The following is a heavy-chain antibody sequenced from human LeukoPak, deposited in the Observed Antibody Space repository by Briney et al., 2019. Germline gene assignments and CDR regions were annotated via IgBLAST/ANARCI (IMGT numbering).Heavy chain of an antibody. CDR1: GFTFSSYA. D-gene: IGHD1-14*01. V-gene: IGHV3-30*04. CDR3: GGDHNGYFRH. CDR2: ISYDGSNK. Sequence: PGRSLRLSCAASGFTFSSYAMHWVRQAPGKGLEWVAVISYDGSNKYYADSVKGRFTISRDNSKNTLYLQMNSQRAEDTAVYYCGGDHNGYFRHGGKGTLVTASS. J-gene: IGHJ1*01.